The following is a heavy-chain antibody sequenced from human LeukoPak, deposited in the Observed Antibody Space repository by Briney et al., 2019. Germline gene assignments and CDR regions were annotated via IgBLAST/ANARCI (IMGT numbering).Heavy chain of an antibody. CDR1: GYTFTSYY. Sequence: ASVKVSCKASGYTFTSYYMHWVRQAPGQGLEWMGWINPNSGGTNYAQKFQGRVTMTRDTSISTAYMELSRLRSDDTAVYYCARGPYYDYVWGSFIDYWGQGTLVTVSS. CDR2: INPNSGGT. J-gene: IGHJ4*02. CDR3: ARGPYYDYVWGSFIDY. D-gene: IGHD3-16*01. V-gene: IGHV1-2*02.